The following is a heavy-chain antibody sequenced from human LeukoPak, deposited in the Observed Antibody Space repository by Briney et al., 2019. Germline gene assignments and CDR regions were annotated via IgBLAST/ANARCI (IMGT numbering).Heavy chain of an antibody. CDR3: AKDHWYSSGWWD. D-gene: IGHD6-19*01. V-gene: IGHV3-23*01. Sequence: GGSLRLSCAASGFTFSSYAMSWVRQAPGKGLEWVSAISGSGGSTYYADSVKGRFTIARDNSKNTLDLQMNSLRAEDTAVYYCAKDHWYSSGWWDWGQGTLVTVSS. CDR1: GFTFSSYA. J-gene: IGHJ4*02. CDR2: ISGSGGST.